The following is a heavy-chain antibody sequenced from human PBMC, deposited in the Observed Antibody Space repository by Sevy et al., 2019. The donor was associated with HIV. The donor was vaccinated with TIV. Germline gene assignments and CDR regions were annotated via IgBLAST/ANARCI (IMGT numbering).Heavy chain of an antibody. J-gene: IGHJ4*02. V-gene: IGHV3-21*01. CDR2: ISSSSSYI. CDR3: ARASYYCSTTSCYIDY. D-gene: IGHD2-2*02. Sequence: GGSLRLSCAASGFTFSTYTMDWVRQAPGKGLEWVSSISSSSSYIYYADSVKGRFTISRDNAKNSLYLQMNSLRVEDTAVYYCARASYYCSTTSCYIDYWGQGTLVTVSS. CDR1: GFTFSTYT.